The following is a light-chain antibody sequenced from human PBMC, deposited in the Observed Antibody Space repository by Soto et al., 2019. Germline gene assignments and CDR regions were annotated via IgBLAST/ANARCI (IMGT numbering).Light chain of an antibody. CDR2: AAS. Sequence: DIPMTQSPSSLSASVGDRVTITCRASQNISTYLNWYQQKPGKAPNLLIFAASILQSGVPSRFSGSGSGTDFALTIGSLQPEDLATYYCQQTYSTPPMTFGQGTKVEIK. CDR3: QQTYSTPPMT. J-gene: IGKJ1*01. V-gene: IGKV1-39*01. CDR1: QNISTY.